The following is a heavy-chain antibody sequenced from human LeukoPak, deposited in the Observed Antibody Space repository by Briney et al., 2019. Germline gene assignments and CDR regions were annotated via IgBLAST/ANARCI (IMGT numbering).Heavy chain of an antibody. J-gene: IGHJ5*02. D-gene: IGHD3-22*01. Sequence: ASVKVSCKASGYTFTSYDINWVRQATGQGLEWMGWINPNSGGTNYAQKFQGWVTMTRDTSISTAYMELSRLRSDDTAVYYCARVSTMIVVVTNNWFDPWGQGTLVTVSS. CDR3: ARVSTMIVVVTNNWFDP. CDR1: GYTFTSYD. CDR2: INPNSGGT. V-gene: IGHV1-2*04.